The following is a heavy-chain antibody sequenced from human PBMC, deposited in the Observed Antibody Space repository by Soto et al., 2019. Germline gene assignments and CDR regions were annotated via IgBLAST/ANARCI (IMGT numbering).Heavy chain of an antibody. D-gene: IGHD2-2*01. CDR3: ARAGYCSSTSCSQDNYFDY. Sequence: SETLSLTCTVSGGSISSYYWSWIRQPPGKGLEWIGYIYYSGSTNYNPSLKSRVTISVDTSKNQFSLKLSSVTAADTAVYYCARAGYCSSTSCSQDNYFDYWGQGTLVTVSS. J-gene: IGHJ4*02. CDR1: GGSISSYY. CDR2: IYYSGST. V-gene: IGHV4-59*01.